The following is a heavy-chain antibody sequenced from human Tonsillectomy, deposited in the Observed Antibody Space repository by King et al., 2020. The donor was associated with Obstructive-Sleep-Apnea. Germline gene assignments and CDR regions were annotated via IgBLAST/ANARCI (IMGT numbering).Heavy chain of an antibody. CDR1: GGSISSGGYY. CDR2: IYYSGST. J-gene: IGHJ6*02. CDR3: ARGILLPGGSGSLSYYYYGMDV. D-gene: IGHD3-10*01. V-gene: IGHV4-31*03. Sequence: QLQESGPGLVKPSQTLSLTCTVSGGSISSGGYYWSWIRQHPGKGLEWIGYIYYSGSTYYNPSLKSRVTISVDTSKNQFSLKLSSVTAADTAVYYCARGILLPGGSGSLSYYYYGMDVWGQGTTVTVSS.